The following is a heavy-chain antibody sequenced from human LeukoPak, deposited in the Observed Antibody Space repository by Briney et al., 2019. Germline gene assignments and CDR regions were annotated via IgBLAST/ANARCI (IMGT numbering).Heavy chain of an antibody. CDR1: GGSISSYY. CDR3: ARLKMTWVFDY. J-gene: IGHJ4*02. Sequence: SETLSLTCTVSGGSISSYYWSWIRQPAGKGLEWIGSIYTSGSTNYNPPLKSRVTMSVDTSKNQFSLKLSSVTAADTAVYYCARLKMTWVFDYWGQGTLVTVSS. D-gene: IGHD7-27*01. CDR2: IYTSGST. V-gene: IGHV4-4*07.